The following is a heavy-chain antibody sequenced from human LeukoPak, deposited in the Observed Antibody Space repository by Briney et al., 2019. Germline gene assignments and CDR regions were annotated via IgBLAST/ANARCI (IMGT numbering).Heavy chain of an antibody. CDR3: ARDISGSPYYYYGMDV. CDR2: ISVTTTFI. Sequence: GGSLRLSCAASGFNLSNYNMNWVRQVPGKGLEWVSSISVTTTFIYYADSVKGRFTISRDNAKNSLYLQMNSLRAEDTAVYYCARDISGSPYYYYGMDVWGQGSTVTVSS. CDR1: GFNLSNYN. V-gene: IGHV3-21*01. J-gene: IGHJ6*02. D-gene: IGHD3-10*01.